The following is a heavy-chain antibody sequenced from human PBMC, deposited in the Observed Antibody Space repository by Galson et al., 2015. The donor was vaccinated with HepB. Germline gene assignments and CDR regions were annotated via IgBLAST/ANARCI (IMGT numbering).Heavy chain of an antibody. V-gene: IGHV3-15*01. J-gene: IGHJ5*02. CDR2: IKSKTDGGTT. CDR3: TTEGVLLWFGEPAGGFDP. CDR1: GFTFSNAW. D-gene: IGHD3-10*01. Sequence: SLRLSCAASGFTFSNAWMSWVRQAPGKGLEWVGRIKSKTDGGTTDYAAPVKGRFTISRDDSKNTLYLQMNSLKTEDTAVYYCTTEGVLLWFGEPAGGFDPWGQGTLVTVSS.